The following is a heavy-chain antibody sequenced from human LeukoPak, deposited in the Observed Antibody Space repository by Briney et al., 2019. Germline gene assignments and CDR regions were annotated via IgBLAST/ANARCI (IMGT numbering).Heavy chain of an antibody. CDR3: ARDNQQIDAFDI. Sequence: SETLSLTCTVSGGSIISDSYYWGWIRQPPGKGLEWIANIYYSGSTYYNPSLKSRVTISVDTSKNQFSLKLSSVTAADTAVYYCARDNQQIDAFDIWGQGTMVTVSS. D-gene: IGHD6-13*01. V-gene: IGHV4-39*07. J-gene: IGHJ3*02. CDR2: IYYSGST. CDR1: GGSIISDSYY.